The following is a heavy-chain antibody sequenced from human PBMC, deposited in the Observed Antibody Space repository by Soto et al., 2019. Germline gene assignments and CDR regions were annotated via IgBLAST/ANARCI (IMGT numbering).Heavy chain of an antibody. CDR3: TTGPPSAMIVVVINPNDAFDI. CDR2: IKSKTDGGTT. V-gene: IGHV3-15*01. Sequence: GGSLRLSCAASGFTFSNAWMSWVRQAPGKGLEWAGRIKSKTDGGTTDYAAPVKGRFTISRDDSKNTLYLQMNSLKTEDTAVYYCTTGPPSAMIVVVINPNDAFDIWGQGTMVTVSS. J-gene: IGHJ3*02. D-gene: IGHD3-22*01. CDR1: GFTFSNAW.